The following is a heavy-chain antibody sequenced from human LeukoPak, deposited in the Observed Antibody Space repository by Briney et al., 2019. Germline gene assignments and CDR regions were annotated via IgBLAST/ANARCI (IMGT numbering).Heavy chain of an antibody. J-gene: IGHJ4*02. CDR3: ARATSGSRDGYNWRFDY. Sequence: GGSLRLSCAASGFSFSNYEMNWVRQTPGKGLEWVSYMSSSGSMTWYADSVKGRFTISRDNAENSLYLQMNSLRAEDTAVYYCARATSGSRDGYNWRFDYWGQGTLVTVSS. CDR1: GFSFSNYE. V-gene: IGHV3-48*03. CDR2: MSSSGSMT. D-gene: IGHD5-24*01.